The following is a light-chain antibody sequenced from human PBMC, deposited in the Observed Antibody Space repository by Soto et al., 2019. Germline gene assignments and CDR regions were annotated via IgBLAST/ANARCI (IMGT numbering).Light chain of an antibody. CDR3: SSKRGRNSYV. CDR1: SSDVGAYNY. Sequence: QSVLTQPPSAPGSPGQSVTISCTGTSSDVGAYNYVSWYQQHPGKAPKLMIYEVSKRPSGVPDRFSGSKSGNTASLTVSGLQTEDEADYYCSSKRGRNSYVFGTGTQLTVL. V-gene: IGLV2-8*01. CDR2: EVS. J-gene: IGLJ1*01.